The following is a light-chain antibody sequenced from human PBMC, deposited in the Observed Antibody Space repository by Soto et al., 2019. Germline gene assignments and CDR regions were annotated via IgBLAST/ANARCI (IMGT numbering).Light chain of an antibody. V-gene: IGKV3-20*01. Sequence: EIVLTQSPDTLSLSPGGRATLSCRASQSVTTRLAWYQQKPGQPPRLLISGASVRASGVPVRITGSGSGTDFNLTISRQEPEDFELYYCQQYGGSPITFGLGTRLEVK. CDR3: QQYGGSPIT. CDR2: GAS. CDR1: QSVTTR. J-gene: IGKJ5*01.